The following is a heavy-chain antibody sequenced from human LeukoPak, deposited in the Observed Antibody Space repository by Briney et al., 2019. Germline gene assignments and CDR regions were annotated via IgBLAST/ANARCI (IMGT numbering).Heavy chain of an antibody. D-gene: IGHD5-24*01. CDR2: ISGSGDNT. V-gene: IGHV3-23*01. J-gene: IGHJ4*02. Sequence: GGTLRLSCAASGFMFRNHGMNWVRQAPGKGLEWLSTISGSGDNTYYADSVKGRFTVSRDNSKNTLYLQMNSLRVEDTAVYYCARGGYNPLSDWGQGTLVTVSS. CDR1: GFMFRNHG. CDR3: ARGGYNPLSD.